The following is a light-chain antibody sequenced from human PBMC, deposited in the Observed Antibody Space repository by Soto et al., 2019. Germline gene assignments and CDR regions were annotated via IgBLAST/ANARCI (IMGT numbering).Light chain of an antibody. J-gene: IGLJ1*01. CDR2: EVS. CDR1: SSDVGGYNY. V-gene: IGLV2-8*01. CDR3: SSYAGRTLYV. Sequence: QSALTQPPSASGSPGQSVTISCTGTSSDVGGYNYVSWYQQHPGKAPKLLIHEVSKRPSGVTDRFSGSKSGNTASLTVSGLQPEDEADYYGSSYAGRTLYVFGTGTKLTVL.